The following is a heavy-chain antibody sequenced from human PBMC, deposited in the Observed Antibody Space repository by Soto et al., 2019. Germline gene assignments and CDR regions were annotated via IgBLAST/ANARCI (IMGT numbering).Heavy chain of an antibody. CDR3: AKDRPVYDYMWGSYRTSPYLFEY. Sequence: GGSLRLSCAASGFTFSSYAMSWVRQAPGKGLEWVSAISGSGGSTYYADSVKGRFTISRDNSKNTLYLQMNSLRAEDTAVYYCAKDRPVYDYMWGSYRTSPYLFEYWGQGTLVTVSS. V-gene: IGHV3-23*01. CDR1: GFTFSSYA. J-gene: IGHJ4*02. D-gene: IGHD3-16*02. CDR2: ISGSGGST.